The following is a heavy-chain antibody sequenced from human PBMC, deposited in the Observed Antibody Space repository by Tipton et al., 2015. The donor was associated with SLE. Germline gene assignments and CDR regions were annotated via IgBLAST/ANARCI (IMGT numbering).Heavy chain of an antibody. CDR2: TNYDSGST. V-gene: IGHV4-39*07. CDR1: GGPISSSGYY. J-gene: IGHJ4*02. CDR3: ARDPGGFGDY. Sequence: LRLSCTVSGGPISSSGYYWGWIRRPPGKGLEWIGSTNYDSGSTHYNPSLMSRVTISVDTSKNQLSLKLRSVAAADTAVYYCARDPGGFGDYWGQGIVVTVSS. D-gene: IGHD3-10*01.